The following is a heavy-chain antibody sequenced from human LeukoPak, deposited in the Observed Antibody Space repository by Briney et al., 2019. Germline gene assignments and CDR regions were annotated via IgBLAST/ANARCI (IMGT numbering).Heavy chain of an antibody. CDR1: AFIFSGHW. CDR2: ISGSGDNT. CDR3: AKGSYYDSSGSFYFDY. D-gene: IGHD3-22*01. V-gene: IGHV3-23*01. J-gene: IGHJ4*02. Sequence: GGSLRLSCEGSAFIFSGHWMNWVRQTPGKGLEWVSGISGSGDNTYYADSVKGRFTISRDNSKNTLYVQVNSLGTEDTAAYYCAKGSYYDSSGSFYFDYWGQGTLVTVSS.